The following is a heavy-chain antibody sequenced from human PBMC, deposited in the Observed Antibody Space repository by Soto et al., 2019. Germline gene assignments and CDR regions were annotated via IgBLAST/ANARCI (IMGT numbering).Heavy chain of an antibody. CDR1: GGSFSGYY. CDR3: ARGNNLVVPAAFLDY. D-gene: IGHD2-2*01. J-gene: IGHJ4*02. Sequence: SETLSLTCAVYGGSFSGYYWSWIRQPPGKGLEWIGEINHSGSTNYNPSLKSRVTISVDTSKNQFSLKLSSVTAADTAVYYCARGNNLVVPAAFLDYWGQGTLVTVSS. CDR2: INHSGST. V-gene: IGHV4-34*01.